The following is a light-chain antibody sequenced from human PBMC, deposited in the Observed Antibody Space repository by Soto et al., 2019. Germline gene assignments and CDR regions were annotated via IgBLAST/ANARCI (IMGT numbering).Light chain of an antibody. V-gene: IGKV3-11*01. CDR1: QSIDSY. Sequence: EIVLTQSPATLSLSPGQRATLSCRASQSIDSYLAWYQHKPGQAPRLLIYDASNRATGIPARISGSGSGTDFTLSISSLEPEDFAVYYCQQRSSWPLTFGGGTKVDIK. CDR3: QQRSSWPLT. CDR2: DAS. J-gene: IGKJ4*01.